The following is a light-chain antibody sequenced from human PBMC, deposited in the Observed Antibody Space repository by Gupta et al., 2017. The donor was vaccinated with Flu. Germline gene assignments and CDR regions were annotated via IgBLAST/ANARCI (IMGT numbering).Light chain of an antibody. CDR2: DVS. V-gene: IGLV2-11*03. CDR3: CSYAGSLMI. CDR1: SSDVGGYNF. J-gene: IGLJ2*01. Sequence: QSVTISCTGTSSDVGGYNFVSWYQQHPGKAPKLMIYDVSKRPSGVPDRFSGSKSGNTASLTISGLQAEDEADYYCCSYAGSLMIFGGGTKLTVL.